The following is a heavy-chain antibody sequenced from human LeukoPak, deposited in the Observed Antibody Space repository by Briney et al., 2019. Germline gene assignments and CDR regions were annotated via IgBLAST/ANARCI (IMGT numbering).Heavy chain of an antibody. J-gene: IGHJ4*02. CDR1: GFTFSSYA. D-gene: IGHD4-17*01. CDR2: ISGSGGST. Sequence: GGSLRLSCAASGFTFSSYAMSWVRQAPGKGLEWVSAISGSGGSTYYADSVKGRFTISRDNSKNTLYLQMNSLRAEDTAVYYCARGGDHGEVENWGQGTLVTVSS. V-gene: IGHV3-23*01. CDR3: ARGGDHGEVEN.